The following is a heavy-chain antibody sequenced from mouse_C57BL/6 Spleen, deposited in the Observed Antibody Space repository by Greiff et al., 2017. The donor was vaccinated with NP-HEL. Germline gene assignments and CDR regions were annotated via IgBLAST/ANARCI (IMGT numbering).Heavy chain of an antibody. D-gene: IGHD1-1*01. CDR1: GYSITSGYD. CDR3: ARGDYGSTYVGYFDY. CDR2: ISYSGST. V-gene: IGHV3-1*01. J-gene: IGHJ2*01. Sequence: EVKLQESGPGMVKPSQSLSLTCTVTGYSITSGYDWHWIRHFPGNKLEWMGYISYSGSTNYNPSLKSRISITHDTSKNHFFLKLNSVTTEDTATYYCARGDYGSTYVGYFDYWGQGTTLTVSS.